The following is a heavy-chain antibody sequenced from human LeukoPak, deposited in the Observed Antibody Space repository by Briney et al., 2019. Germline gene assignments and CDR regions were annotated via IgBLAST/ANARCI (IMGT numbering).Heavy chain of an antibody. J-gene: IGHJ4*02. CDR3: AKGDPYGSGSYPVDY. Sequence: GGSLRLSCAASGFTFSTYGMHWVRQAPGKGLEWVAVIWYDGSNKYYADSVKGRFTISRDNSKNTLYLQMNSLRPEDTAVYYCAKGDPYGSGSYPVDYWGQGTLVTVSS. D-gene: IGHD3-10*01. CDR1: GFTFSTYG. CDR2: IWYDGSNK. V-gene: IGHV3-30*02.